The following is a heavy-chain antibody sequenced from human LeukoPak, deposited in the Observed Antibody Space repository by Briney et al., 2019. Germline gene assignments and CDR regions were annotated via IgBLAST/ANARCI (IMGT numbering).Heavy chain of an antibody. CDR3: ARGDDFWSGYYFVDY. Sequence: ASVKVSCKASGYTFTGYYMHWVRQAPGQGLEWMGWINPNSGGTNYAQKFQGRVTMTRDTSISTAYMELSRLRSDDTAVYYCARGDDFWSGYYFVDYWGQGTLVTVSS. V-gene: IGHV1-2*02. CDR2: INPNSGGT. CDR1: GYTFTGYY. J-gene: IGHJ4*02. D-gene: IGHD3-3*01.